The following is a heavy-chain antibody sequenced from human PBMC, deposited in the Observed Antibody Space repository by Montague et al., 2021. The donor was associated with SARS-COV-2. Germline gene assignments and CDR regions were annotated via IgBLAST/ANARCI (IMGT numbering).Heavy chain of an antibody. V-gene: IGHV4-34*01. Sequence: SETLSLTCAVSGGSFSVYYWSWLRQSPRRGLEWIAEVNHSGTANYNPSLKSRVRISVDTSKNQFTLNLTSVTAADTAMYYCARERYVIRATSTLIAFDLWGQGTMVTVSS. J-gene: IGHJ3*01. CDR2: VNHSGTA. CDR3: ARERYVIRATSTLIAFDL. D-gene: IGHD1-26*01. CDR1: GGSFSVYY.